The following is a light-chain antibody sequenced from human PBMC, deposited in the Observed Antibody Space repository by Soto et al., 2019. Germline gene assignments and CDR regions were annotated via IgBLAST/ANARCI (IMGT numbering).Light chain of an antibody. Sequence: EVVMTQSPATLSVSPGERATLSCRASQSVTSNLAWYQQKPGQPPRLVIYGAATRATGIPARFSGSGSGTEFTLTISSLQSEDFAVYFCQLYNKWPLTFGGGTKVDIK. CDR3: QLYNKWPLT. CDR2: GAA. J-gene: IGKJ4*01. CDR1: QSVTSN. V-gene: IGKV3-15*01.